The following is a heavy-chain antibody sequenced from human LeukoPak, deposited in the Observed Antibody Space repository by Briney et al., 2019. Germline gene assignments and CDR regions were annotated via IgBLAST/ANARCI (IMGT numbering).Heavy chain of an antibody. CDR3: AXQGXVXSGXGWFDY. V-gene: IGHV4-39*03. CDR1: GGSISSSSYY. D-gene: IGHD6-19*01. J-gene: IGHJ4*02. CDR2: IYYSGST. Sequence: PSETLSLTCTVSGGSISSSSYYWGWIRQPPGKGLEWIGRIYYSGSTHHNPSLKSRVTMISVDTSKNQVSLKLSSVTSADTPVXXXAXQGXVXSGXGWFDYXGQGTLVTVSS.